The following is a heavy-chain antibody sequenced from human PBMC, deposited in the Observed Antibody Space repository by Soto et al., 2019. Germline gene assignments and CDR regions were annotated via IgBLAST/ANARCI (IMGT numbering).Heavy chain of an antibody. Sequence: PSETLSLTCAVYGGSFSGYYWSWIRQPPGKGLEWIGEINHSGSTNYNPSLKSRVTISVDTSKNQFSLKLSSVTAADTAVYYCARLRTNYYYDSSGYYFDAFDIWGQGTMVPSPQ. J-gene: IGHJ3*02. CDR2: INHSGST. V-gene: IGHV4-34*01. CDR1: GGSFSGYY. CDR3: ARLRTNYYYDSSGYYFDAFDI. D-gene: IGHD3-22*01.